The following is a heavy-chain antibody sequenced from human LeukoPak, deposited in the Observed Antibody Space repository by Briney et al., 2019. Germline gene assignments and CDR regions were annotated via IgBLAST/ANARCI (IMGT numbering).Heavy chain of an antibody. D-gene: IGHD4-23*01. CDR3: ARALDGGPTS. Sequence: GGSLRPSCAASGFTVSSNYMSGVRQAPGKGLEWVSVIYSGGSTYYADSVKGRFTISRDNSKNTLYLQMNSLRVEDTAVYYCARALDGGPTSWGQGTLVTVSS. CDR2: IYSGGST. J-gene: IGHJ4*02. CDR1: GFTVSSNY. V-gene: IGHV3-66*01.